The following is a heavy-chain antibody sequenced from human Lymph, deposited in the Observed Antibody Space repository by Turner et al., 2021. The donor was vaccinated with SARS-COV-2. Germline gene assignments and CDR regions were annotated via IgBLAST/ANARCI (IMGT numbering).Heavy chain of an antibody. CDR1: GFTFSSYS. V-gene: IGHV3-21*01. J-gene: IGHJ4*02. D-gene: IGHD2-21*02. CDR2: STFNSSYI. CDR3: ARGPPDFPYYFDY. Sequence: EVQLVESGGGLVKPGGSLRLSCAASGFTFSSYSMNWVRQAEGKGLEWVSSSTFNSSYIYYAESIKGRFNITKDNAKNSLYLKMNSLGAEDTAEYYCARGPPDFPYYFDYWGQGTLVTVSS.